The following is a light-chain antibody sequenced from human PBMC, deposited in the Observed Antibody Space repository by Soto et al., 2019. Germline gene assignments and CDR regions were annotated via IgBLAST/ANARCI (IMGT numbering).Light chain of an antibody. J-gene: IGKJ1*01. Sequence: EIVLTQSPGTLSLSPGERATLSCRASQSVSSSYLAWYQQKPGQAPRLLIYGASSRATGIPDRLSGSGSGTDFALTISRLEPEDFVVYYCQQYGSSPAWTFGQGTKVEIK. CDR2: GAS. CDR1: QSVSSSY. CDR3: QQYGSSPAWT. V-gene: IGKV3-20*01.